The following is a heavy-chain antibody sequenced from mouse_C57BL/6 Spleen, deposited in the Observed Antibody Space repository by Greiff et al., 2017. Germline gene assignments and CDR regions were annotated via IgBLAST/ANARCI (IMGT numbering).Heavy chain of an antibody. CDR1: GFSLTSYG. CDR3: ATTTVVDYAMDY. J-gene: IGHJ4*01. CDR2: IWSGGST. Sequence: VHLVESGPGLVQPSQSLSITCTVSGFSLTSYGVHWVRQSPGKGLEWLGVIWSGGSTDYNAAFISRLSISKDNSKSQVFFKMNSLQADDTAIYYCATTTVVDYAMDYWGQGTSVTVSA. D-gene: IGHD1-1*01. V-gene: IGHV2-2*01.